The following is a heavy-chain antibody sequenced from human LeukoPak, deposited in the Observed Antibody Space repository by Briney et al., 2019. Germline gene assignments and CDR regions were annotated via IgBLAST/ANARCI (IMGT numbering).Heavy chain of an antibody. CDR2: ISSSSSTI. CDR3: ARLQKRDSRDY. Sequence: QPGGSLRLSCAASGFTFSRYSMNWVRQAPGKGLEWVSYISSSSSTIYYADSVKGRFTISRDNAKNSLYLQMNSLRAEDTAVYYCARLQKRDSRDYWGQGTLVTVSS. V-gene: IGHV3-48*01. D-gene: IGHD5-24*01. CDR1: GFTFSRYS. J-gene: IGHJ4*02.